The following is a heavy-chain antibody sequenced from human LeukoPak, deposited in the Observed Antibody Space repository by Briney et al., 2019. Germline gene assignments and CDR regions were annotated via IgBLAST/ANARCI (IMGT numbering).Heavy chain of an antibody. CDR3: ARAGSSCCSGGSCAYYFDY. CDR2: IWYDGSNK. Sequence: GGSLRLSCAASGFTFSSYGMHWVRQAPGKGLEWVAVIWYDGSNKYYADSVKGRFTISRDNSKNTLYLQMNSLRAEDTAVYYCARAGSSCCSGGSCAYYFDYWGQGTLVTVSS. J-gene: IGHJ4*02. V-gene: IGHV3-33*01. CDR1: GFTFSSYG. D-gene: IGHD2-15*01.